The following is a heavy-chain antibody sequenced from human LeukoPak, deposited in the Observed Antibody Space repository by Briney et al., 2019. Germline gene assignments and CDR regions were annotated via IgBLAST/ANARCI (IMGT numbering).Heavy chain of an antibody. V-gene: IGHV4-39*01. J-gene: IGHJ4*02. CDR2: IHYSGST. CDR1: GGSISSSSYY. Sequence: SETLSLTCTVSGGSISSSSYYWGWIRQPPGKGLEWIGSIHYSGSTYYNPSLKSRVTISVDTSKNQFSLKLSSVTAADTAVYYCARRVRGRDCYCDYWGQGTLVTVSS. CDR3: ARRVRGRDCYCDY. D-gene: IGHD2-21*02.